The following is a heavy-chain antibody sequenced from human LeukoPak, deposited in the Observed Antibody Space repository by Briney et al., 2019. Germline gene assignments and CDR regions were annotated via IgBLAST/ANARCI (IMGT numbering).Heavy chain of an antibody. D-gene: IGHD3-10*01. CDR3: ARVLNYGSGSYYNPLYYYYYMDV. CDR1: GYTFTSYD. CDR2: MNPNSGNT. Sequence: ASVKVSCKASGYTFTSYDINWVRQATGQGLEWMGWMNPNSGNTGYAQKFQGRVTMTRNTSISTAYMELSSLRSEDTAVYYCARVLNYGSGSYYNPLYYYYYMDVWGKGTTVTISS. V-gene: IGHV1-8*01. J-gene: IGHJ6*03.